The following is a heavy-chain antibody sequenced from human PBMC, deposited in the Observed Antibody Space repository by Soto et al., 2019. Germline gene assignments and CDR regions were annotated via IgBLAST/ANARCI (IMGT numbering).Heavy chain of an antibody. CDR2: IYYSGST. J-gene: IGHJ3*02. D-gene: IGHD3-22*01. CDR3: ARTDYYYDVSGYAPDAFDI. CDR1: GVSISSYD. Sequence: SETLSLTCTVSGVSISSYDWSWIRQPPGKGLEWIGYIYYSGSTNYNPSLKSRVTISVDTSKNQFSLRLSSVTAADTAVYYCARTDYYYDVSGYAPDAFDIWGQGTMVT. V-gene: IGHV4-59*01.